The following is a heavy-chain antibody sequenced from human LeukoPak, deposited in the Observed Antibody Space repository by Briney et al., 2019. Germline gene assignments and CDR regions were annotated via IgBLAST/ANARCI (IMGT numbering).Heavy chain of an antibody. CDR2: IYYSGST. D-gene: IGHD3-3*01. J-gene: IGHJ4*02. V-gene: IGHV4-39*01. CDR3: ASYYTYRYYFDY. CDR1: GGSISSSSYY. Sequence: SETLSLTCTVSGGSISSSSYYWGWIRQPPGKGLEWIGSIYYSGSTYYNPSLKSRVTISVDTSKNQFSLKLSSVTAADTAVYYCASYYTYRYYFDYWGQGTLVTVSS.